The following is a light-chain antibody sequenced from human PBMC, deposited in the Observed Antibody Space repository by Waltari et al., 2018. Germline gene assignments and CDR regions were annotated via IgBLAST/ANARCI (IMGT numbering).Light chain of an antibody. V-gene: IGLV1-44*01. CDR3: ASWDDSLNGHWV. CDR1: YSTIGRNV. J-gene: IGLJ3*02. Sequence: QSVLTQPPSASGTPGQRVTIPCSGSYSTIGRNVVNWYQQLPGKAPKLLIYRSDRRPSGVPVRFSGSKSGSSASLAIDGLHSEDEADYYCASWDDSLNGHWVFGGGTKVTVL. CDR2: RSD.